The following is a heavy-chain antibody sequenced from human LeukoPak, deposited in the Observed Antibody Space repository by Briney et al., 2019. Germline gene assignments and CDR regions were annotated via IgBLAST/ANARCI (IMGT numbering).Heavy chain of an antibody. CDR3: AREPRSGYFDL. V-gene: IGHV4-59*01. CDR1: GGSISSYY. Sequence: PSETLSLTCTVSGGSISSYYWSWIRQPPGKGLEWIGYIYYSGSTNYNPSLKSRVTISVDTSKNQFSLKLSSVTAADTAVYYCAREPRSGYFDLWGRGTLVTVSS. CDR2: IYYSGST. J-gene: IGHJ2*01. D-gene: IGHD2-15*01.